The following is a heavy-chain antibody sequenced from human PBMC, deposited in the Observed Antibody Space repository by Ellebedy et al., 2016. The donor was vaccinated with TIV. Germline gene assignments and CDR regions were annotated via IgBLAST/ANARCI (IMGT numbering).Heavy chain of an antibody. V-gene: IGHV3-23*01. CDR1: GFSFSSYG. D-gene: IGHD5-12*01. CDR3: AKDRALGTIPDSFDH. Sequence: GESLKISXTASGFSFSSYGLTWVRQAPGKGLEWVSSISANGEQTHYSDSVKGHFTISRDDSRSTLYLQMSSLRADDTAVSYCAKDRALGTIPDSFDHWGQGTLVTVSS. J-gene: IGHJ4*02. CDR2: ISANGEQT.